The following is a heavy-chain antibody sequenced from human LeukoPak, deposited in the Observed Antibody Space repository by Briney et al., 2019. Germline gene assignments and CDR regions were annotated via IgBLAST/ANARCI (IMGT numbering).Heavy chain of an antibody. D-gene: IGHD2-8*02. V-gene: IGHV3-64D*09. J-gene: IGHJ4*02. CDR1: GFTFSSYE. CDR2: IGTSGIST. Sequence: GGSLRLSCAASGFTFSSYEMNWVRQAPGKGLQYVSSIGTSGISTYYADSVTGRFTISRDNSKNSLYLQMSNLRPEDTAVYYCVRGQEVVYAPTFDYWGQGVLVTVSS. CDR3: VRGQEVVYAPTFDY.